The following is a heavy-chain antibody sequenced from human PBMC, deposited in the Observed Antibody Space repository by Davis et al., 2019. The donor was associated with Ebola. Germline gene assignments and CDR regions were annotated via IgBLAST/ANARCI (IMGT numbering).Heavy chain of an antibody. J-gene: IGHJ1*01. V-gene: IGHV3-74*01. Sequence: PGGSLRLSCAASGFTFSSYWMHWVRQAPGKGLVWVSRINSDGSSTSYADSVKGRFTISRDNAKNTLYLQMNSLRAEDTAVYYCARGAIYSSNWYREKYFQHWGQGTLVTVSS. D-gene: IGHD6-13*01. CDR3: ARGAIYSSNWYREKYFQH. CDR1: GFTFSSYW. CDR2: INSDGSST.